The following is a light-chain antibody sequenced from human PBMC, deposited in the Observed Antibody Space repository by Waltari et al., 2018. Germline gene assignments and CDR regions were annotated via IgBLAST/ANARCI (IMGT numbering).Light chain of an antibody. CDR3: QQYNNWPPMT. CDR1: QSVSSN. Sequence: MVMTQSPATLSVSPGERATPPCRASQSVSSNLAWYQQKPGQAPRLLMYGASTRATGIPARFSGSGSGTEFTLTISSLQSEDFAVYYCQQYNNWPPMTFGQGTKVEIK. CDR2: GAS. V-gene: IGKV3-15*01. J-gene: IGKJ1*01.